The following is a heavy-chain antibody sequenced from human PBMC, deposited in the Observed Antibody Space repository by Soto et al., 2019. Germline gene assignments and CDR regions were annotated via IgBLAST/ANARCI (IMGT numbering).Heavy chain of an antibody. CDR2: ISGSGRIT. Sequence: PGGSLRLSCAASGFTFSSYAMSWVRRAPGKGLEWVSGISGSGRITKYADSVKGRFIISRDNFKNTLFPQMNSLRAEDTAVYYCAKDVHYDIVTGIEFFHHWAQGTLVTVSS. CDR3: AKDVHYDIVTGIEFFHH. V-gene: IGHV3-23*01. J-gene: IGHJ1*01. D-gene: IGHD3-9*01. CDR1: GFTFSSYA.